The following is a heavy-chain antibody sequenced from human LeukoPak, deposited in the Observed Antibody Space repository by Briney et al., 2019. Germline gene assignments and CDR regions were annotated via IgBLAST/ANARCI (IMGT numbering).Heavy chain of an antibody. CDR1: GFTFSSYS. J-gene: IGHJ4*02. Sequence: GGSLRLPGAASGFTFSSYSMNWVRQAPGKGLEWVSSISSSSSYIYYADSVKGRFTISRDNAKNSLYLQMNGLRAEDTAVYYCARDSYSSSSADWGQGTLVTVSS. CDR2: ISSSSSYI. CDR3: ARDSYSSSSAD. D-gene: IGHD6-6*01. V-gene: IGHV3-21*01.